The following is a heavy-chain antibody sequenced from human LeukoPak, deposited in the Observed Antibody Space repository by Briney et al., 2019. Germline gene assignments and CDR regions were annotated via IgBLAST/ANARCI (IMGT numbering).Heavy chain of an antibody. CDR2: INYSGTT. D-gene: IGHD1-26*01. CDR3: ARSSGSYWY. J-gene: IGHJ4*02. V-gene: IGHV4-39*02. CDR1: GDSIISTSYY. Sequence: PSETLSLTCTVSGDSIISTSYYWGWIRQPPRKGLEWIGSINYSGTTYYNPSLKSRVTISVDTSKSHFSLKLSSVTAADTAVYYCARSSGSYWYWGQGTLVTVSS.